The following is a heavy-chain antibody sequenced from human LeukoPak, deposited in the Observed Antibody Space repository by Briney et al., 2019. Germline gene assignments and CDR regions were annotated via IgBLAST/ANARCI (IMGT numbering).Heavy chain of an antibody. CDR3: ARSRLPAAYDAFDI. Sequence: NPGESLKISCKGSGYSFTSHWIAWVRQMPGKGLEWMGIIYPGDSDTRYSPSFQGQVTISADKSISTAYLQWSSLKASDTAIYYCARSRLPAAYDAFDIWGQGTKVTVSS. CDR1: GYSFTSHW. J-gene: IGHJ3*02. V-gene: IGHV5-51*01. CDR2: IYPGDSDT. D-gene: IGHD2-2*01.